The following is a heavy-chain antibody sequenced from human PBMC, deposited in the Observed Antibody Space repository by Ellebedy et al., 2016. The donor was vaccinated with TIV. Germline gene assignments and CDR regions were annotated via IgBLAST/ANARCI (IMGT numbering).Heavy chain of an antibody. CDR3: ARRLGVGWFDP. Sequence: PSETLSLTCTVSGGSISRSSYYWGWIRQPPGKGLEWIGSIYYSGSTYYNPSLRSRVTISVDTSKNQFSLKLSSVTAADTAVYYCARRLGVGWFDPWGQGTLVTVSS. V-gene: IGHV4-39*01. J-gene: IGHJ5*02. CDR1: GGSISRSSYY. CDR2: IYYSGST. D-gene: IGHD2-8*01.